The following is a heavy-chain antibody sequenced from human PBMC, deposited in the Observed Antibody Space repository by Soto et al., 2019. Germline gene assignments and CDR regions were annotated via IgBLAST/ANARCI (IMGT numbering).Heavy chain of an antibody. CDR3: ATPRGSSGWYSDAFDI. J-gene: IGHJ3*02. V-gene: IGHV1-24*01. CDR2: FDPEDGET. D-gene: IGHD6-19*01. Sequence: QVQLVQSGAEVKKPGASVKVSCKVSGYTLTELSMHWVRQAPGKGLEWMGGFDPEDGETIDAQKCQGRVTMTEDEFTDTAYMELSSLRSEDTAVYYCATPRGSSGWYSDAFDIWGQGTMVTVSS. CDR1: GYTLTELS.